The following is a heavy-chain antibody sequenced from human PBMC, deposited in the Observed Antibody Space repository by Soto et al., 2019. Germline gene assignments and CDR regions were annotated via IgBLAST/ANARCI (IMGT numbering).Heavy chain of an antibody. CDR2: IYSGGST. CDR1: GFTVSSSY. Sequence: EVQLVESGGGLVQPGGSLRLSCAASGFTVSSSYMNWVRQAPGKGLEWVSIIYSGGSTYYADSVKGRFTVSRDNSKNTLYLQMNSLRAEDTAVYYCARESMVRGVNLYGMDVWGQGTALTVSS. D-gene: IGHD3-10*01. V-gene: IGHV3-66*01. CDR3: ARESMVRGVNLYGMDV. J-gene: IGHJ6*02.